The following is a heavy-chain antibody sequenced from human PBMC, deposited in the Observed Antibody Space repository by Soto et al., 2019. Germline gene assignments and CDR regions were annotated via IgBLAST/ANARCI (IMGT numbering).Heavy chain of an antibody. CDR2: ISAYNGNT. J-gene: IGHJ6*02. CDR3: ARGFVVVVPAVRYYYYGMDV. D-gene: IGHD2-2*01. V-gene: IGHV1-18*01. CDR1: GYTFTSYG. Sequence: ASVKVSCKASGYTFTSYGISWVRQAPGQGLEWMGWISAYNGNTNYAQKLQGRVTMTTDTSTSTAYMELRSLRSDDTAVYYCARGFVVVVPAVRYYYYGMDVWGQGTTVTAP.